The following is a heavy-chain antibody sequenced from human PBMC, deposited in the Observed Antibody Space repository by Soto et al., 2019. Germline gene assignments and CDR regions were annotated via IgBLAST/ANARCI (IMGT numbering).Heavy chain of an antibody. CDR3: TTFPGGLRLGELFGY. CDR2: IKSKTDGGTT. Sequence: GALRLSCAASGFTFSNAWMNWVRQAPGKGLEWVGRIKSKTDGGTTDYAAPVKGRFTISRDDSKNTLYLQMNSLKTEDTAVYYCTTFPGGLRLGELFGYWGQGTLVTVSS. V-gene: IGHV3-15*07. CDR1: GFTFSNAW. J-gene: IGHJ4*02. D-gene: IGHD3-16*01.